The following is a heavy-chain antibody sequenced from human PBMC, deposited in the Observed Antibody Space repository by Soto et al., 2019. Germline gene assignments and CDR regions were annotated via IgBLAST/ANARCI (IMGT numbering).Heavy chain of an antibody. J-gene: IGHJ5*02. D-gene: IGHD2-2*01. V-gene: IGHV4-39*01. CDR1: GGSISSSSYY. CDR2: IYYSGST. CDR3: ARHSGDIVVVPAALNWFDP. Sequence: SETLSLTCTVSGGSISSSSYYWGWIRQPPGKGLEWIGSIYYSGSTYYNPSLKSRVTISVDTSKNRFSLKLSSVTAADTAVYYCARHSGDIVVVPAALNWFDPWGQGTLVTVSS.